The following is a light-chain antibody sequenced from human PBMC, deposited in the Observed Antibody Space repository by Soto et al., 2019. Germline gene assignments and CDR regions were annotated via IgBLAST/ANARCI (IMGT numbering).Light chain of an antibody. V-gene: IGLV1-44*01. CDR3: AAWDDSLNGVV. CDR1: SSNIGSNT. Sequence: QSVLTQPPSASGTPGQRVTISCSGSSSNIGSNTVNWYQQLPGTAPKLLIYSNNQRPSGVPERFSGSKSGNSASLAISGLQSEDEADYCCAAWDDSLNGVVFGGGTKLTVL. J-gene: IGLJ2*01. CDR2: SNN.